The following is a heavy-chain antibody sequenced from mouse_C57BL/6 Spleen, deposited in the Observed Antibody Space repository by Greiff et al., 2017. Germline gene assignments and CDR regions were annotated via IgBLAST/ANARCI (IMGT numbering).Heavy chain of an antibody. V-gene: IGHV1-80*01. CDR1: GYAFSSYW. J-gene: IGHJ4*01. CDR2: IYPGDGDT. CDR3: AREGVLLPEDYAMDY. Sequence: QVQLKESGAELVKPGASVKISCKASGYAFSSYWMNWVKQRPGKGLEWIGQIYPGDGDTNYNGKFKGKATLTADKSSSTAYMQLSSLTSEDSAVYFCAREGVLLPEDYAMDYWGQGTSVTVSS. D-gene: IGHD1-1*01.